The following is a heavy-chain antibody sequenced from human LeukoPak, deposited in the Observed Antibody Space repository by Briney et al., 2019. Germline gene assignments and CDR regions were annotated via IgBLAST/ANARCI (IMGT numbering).Heavy chain of an antibody. CDR1: GFTFSSYA. V-gene: IGHV3-30-3*01. D-gene: IGHD3-3*02. J-gene: IGHJ4*02. CDR3: ARSQEKVYHL. Sequence: PGGSVRLSCAASGFTFSSYAMHWVRQAAGKGRGWVAVISNVGSNKYYAGSVKGRFTISRDNSKHTLYMQMNSQRAEGPAVYLCARSQEKVYHLGAQGTLVSVSS. CDR2: ISNVGSNK.